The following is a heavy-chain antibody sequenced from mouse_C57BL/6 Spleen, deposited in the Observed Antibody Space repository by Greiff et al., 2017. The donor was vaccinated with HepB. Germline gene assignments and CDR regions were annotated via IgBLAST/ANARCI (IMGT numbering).Heavy chain of an antibody. CDR1: GYTFTDYE. V-gene: IGHV1-15*01. D-gene: IGHD1-1*01. J-gene: IGHJ3*01. CDR3: TRPGTTVVATPAWFAY. CDR2: IDPETGGT. Sequence: QVQLQQSGAELVRPGASVTLSCKASGYTFTDYEMHWVKQTPVHGLEWIGAIDPETGGTAYNQKFQGKSILTADKSSSTAYMELRSLTSADSAVDYCTRPGTTVVATPAWFAYWGQGTLVTVSA.